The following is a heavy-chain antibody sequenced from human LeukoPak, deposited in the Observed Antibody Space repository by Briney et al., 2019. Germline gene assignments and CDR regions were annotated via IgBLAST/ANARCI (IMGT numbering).Heavy chain of an antibody. Sequence: PSETLSLTCTVSGGSIGSSSYYWGWIRQPPGKGLEGIGSFYYSGSTYYNPSLKSRVTISVDTSKNQFSLKLSSVTAADTAVYYCARQIITYYYDSRGYFDYWGQGTLVTVSS. CDR1: GGSIGSSSYY. CDR3: ARQIITYYYDSRGYFDY. CDR2: FYYSGST. D-gene: IGHD3-22*01. J-gene: IGHJ4*02. V-gene: IGHV4-39*07.